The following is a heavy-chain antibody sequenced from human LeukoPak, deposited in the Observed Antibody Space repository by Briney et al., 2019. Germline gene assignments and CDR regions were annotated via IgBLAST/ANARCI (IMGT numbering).Heavy chain of an antibody. J-gene: IGHJ4*02. CDR3: ARDPRGNYYGSGSRYYFDY. Sequence: ASVKVSCKASGYTFTSYGISWVRQAPGQGLEWMGRIIPILGIANYAQKFQGRVTITADKSTSTAYMELSSLRSEDTAVYYCARDPRGNYYGSGSRYYFDYWGQGTLVTVSS. CDR2: IIPILGIA. CDR1: GYTFTSYG. V-gene: IGHV1-69*04. D-gene: IGHD3-10*01.